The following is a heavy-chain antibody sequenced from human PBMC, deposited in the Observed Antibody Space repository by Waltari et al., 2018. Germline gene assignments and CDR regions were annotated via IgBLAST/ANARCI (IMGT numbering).Heavy chain of an antibody. CDR2: IYYSGST. CDR3: ARDRGNYGMDV. J-gene: IGHJ6*02. CDR1: AGSISSSSYY. V-gene: IGHV4-39*07. Sequence: QLQLQESGPGLVKPSETLSLTCTVSAGSISSSSYYWGWIRQPPGKGLEWIGSIYYSGSTNYNPSLKSRVTISVDTSKNQFSLKLSSVTAADTAVYYCARDRGNYGMDVWGQGTTVTVSS.